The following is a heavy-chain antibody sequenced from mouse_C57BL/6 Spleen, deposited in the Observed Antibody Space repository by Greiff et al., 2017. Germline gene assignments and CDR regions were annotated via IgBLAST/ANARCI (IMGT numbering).Heavy chain of an antibody. V-gene: IGHV2-2*01. CDR2: IWSGGST. CDR3: ARGDYYWYFDV. J-gene: IGHJ1*03. CDR1: GFSLTSYG. Sequence: QVQLKESGPGLVQPSQSLSITCTVSGFSLTSYGVHWVRQPPGKGLEWLGVIWSGGSTDYNAAFISRLSISKDNSKSQVFFKMNSLQADDTAIYYCARGDYYWYFDVWGTGTTVTVSS. D-gene: IGHD2-13*01.